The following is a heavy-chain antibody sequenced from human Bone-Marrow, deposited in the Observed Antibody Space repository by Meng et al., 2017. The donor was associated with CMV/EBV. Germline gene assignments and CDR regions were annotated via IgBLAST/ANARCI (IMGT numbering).Heavy chain of an antibody. CDR1: GYPFTTYY. J-gene: IGHJ4*02. V-gene: IGHV1-2*02. CDR3: ARIEGGYAVVTD. CDR2: ISPERGGT. D-gene: IGHD2-21*02. Sequence: ASVKVSCKASGYPFTTYYVHWVRQAPGQGLEWMGWISPERGGTNYAQKFQGRVIMTSDTSITTAYMELTSLTTDDTAIYYCARIEGGYAVVTDWDQGTPVTVSS.